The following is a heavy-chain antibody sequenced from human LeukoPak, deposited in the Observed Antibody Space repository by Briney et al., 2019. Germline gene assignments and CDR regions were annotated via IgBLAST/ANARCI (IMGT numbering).Heavy chain of an antibody. D-gene: IGHD2-15*01. CDR3: ARLVGGFFSNYFDY. J-gene: IGHJ4*02. Sequence: GGSLRLSCAASGFTFRSYEMNWVRQAPGKGLEWVSYISSSGSTRHYADSVKGRFTISRDNAKNSLYLQMNSLRAEDTAVYYCARLVGGFFSNYFDYWGQGTLVTVSS. CDR1: GFTFRSYE. V-gene: IGHV3-48*03. CDR2: ISSSGSTR.